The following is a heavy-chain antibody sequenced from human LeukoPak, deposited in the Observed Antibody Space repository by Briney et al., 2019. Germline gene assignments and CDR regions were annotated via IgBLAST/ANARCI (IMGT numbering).Heavy chain of an antibody. CDR3: ATLNDYYDSSGYPRFGP. V-gene: IGHV4-39*01. Sequence: SETLSLTCTVSGGSISSSSYYWGWIRQPPGKGLEWIGSTYYSGSTYYNPSLKSRVTISVDTSKNQFSLKLSSVTAADTAVYYCATLNDYYDSSGYPRFGPWGQGTLVTVSS. CDR2: TYYSGST. CDR1: GGSISSSSYY. D-gene: IGHD3-22*01. J-gene: IGHJ5*02.